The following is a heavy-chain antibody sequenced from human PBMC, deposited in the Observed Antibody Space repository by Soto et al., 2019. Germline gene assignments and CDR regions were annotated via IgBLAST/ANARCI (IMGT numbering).Heavy chain of an antibody. CDR3: ARGIFGSGTANDY. Sequence: EVQLVESGGGLVQPGGSLRLSCAASXFTFSGSWMHWVRQAPGKGLVWVSRINDDGSATSYADFVKGRFTISRDNAKDTLFLQMNGLRAEDTAVYYCARGIFGSGTANDYWGQGTLVTVSS. V-gene: IGHV3-74*01. J-gene: IGHJ4*02. CDR2: INDDGSAT. CDR1: XFTFSGSW. D-gene: IGHD3-10*01.